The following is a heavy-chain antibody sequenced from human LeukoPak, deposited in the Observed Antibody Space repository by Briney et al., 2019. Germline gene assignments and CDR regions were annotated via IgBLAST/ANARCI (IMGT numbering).Heavy chain of an antibody. CDR1: GGSISSGGYC. D-gene: IGHD4-17*01. V-gene: IGHV4-31*03. CDR2: INYRTST. Sequence: SQTLSLTCTVPGGSISSGGYCWSWIRQHPGKGREWNGYINYRTSTYYNTTLKSRFTIPVDTSKTQFSLKLTSVNAAATAVYYCARNDYGDYYFVYWGQGTPVTASS. CDR3: ARNDYGDYYFVY. J-gene: IGHJ4*02.